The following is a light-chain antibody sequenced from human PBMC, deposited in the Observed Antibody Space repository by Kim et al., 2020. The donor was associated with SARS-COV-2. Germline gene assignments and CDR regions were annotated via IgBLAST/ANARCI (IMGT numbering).Light chain of an antibody. CDR2: YDS. CDR1: NIGSKS. Sequence: SYELTQPPSVSVAPGKTARITCGGNNIGSKSVHWYQQKPGQAPVLVIYYDSDRPSGIPARFSGSNSGNTATLTISRVEAGEEADYYCQVWDSSSDHWVFGGGTQLTVL. J-gene: IGLJ3*02. V-gene: IGLV3-21*04. CDR3: QVWDSSSDHWV.